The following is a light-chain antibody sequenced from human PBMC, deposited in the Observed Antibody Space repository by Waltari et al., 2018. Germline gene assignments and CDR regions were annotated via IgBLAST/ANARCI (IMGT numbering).Light chain of an antibody. Sequence: DIVLTQSGTLALSPGERATLSCRSSQSGSRSVAWYQQKPGQAPRLLILDASSRATGIPDRFSGSGSGTDFSLTISRLEPEDFAVYYCQKYGSLPATFGQGTKVEIK. CDR2: DAS. CDR3: QKYGSLPAT. V-gene: IGKV3-20*01. J-gene: IGKJ1*01. CDR1: QSGSRS.